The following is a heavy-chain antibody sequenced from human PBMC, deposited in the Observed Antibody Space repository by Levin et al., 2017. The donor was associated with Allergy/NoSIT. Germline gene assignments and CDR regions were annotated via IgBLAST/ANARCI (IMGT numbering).Heavy chain of an antibody. CDR3: AGGDFWSGYLGDFGY. CDR1: GFTFSDYY. CDR2: ISSSGSTI. V-gene: IGHV3-11*01. D-gene: IGHD3-3*01. J-gene: IGHJ4*02. Sequence: GGSLRLSCAASGFTFSDYYMSWIRQAPGKGLEWVSYISSSGSTIYYEDSVKGRFTISRDNAKNALYLQMNSLRAGDTAVYYWAGGDFWSGYLGDFGYWGQGTLVTVSS.